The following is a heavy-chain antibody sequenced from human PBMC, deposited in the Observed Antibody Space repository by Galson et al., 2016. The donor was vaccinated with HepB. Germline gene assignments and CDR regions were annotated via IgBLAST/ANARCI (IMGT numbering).Heavy chain of an antibody. CDR3: AKEPGYYDSN. CDR2: ISWNSGRI. CDR1: GFTFGDYD. Sequence: SLRLSCAGSGFTFGDYDMHWVRQAPGKGLEWVSGISWNSGRIGYADSEKGRFTISRDNAKNSLYLEMNSLRAEDTALYYCAKEPGYYDSNWGQGTLVSVSS. J-gene: IGHJ4*02. V-gene: IGHV3-9*01. D-gene: IGHD3-3*01.